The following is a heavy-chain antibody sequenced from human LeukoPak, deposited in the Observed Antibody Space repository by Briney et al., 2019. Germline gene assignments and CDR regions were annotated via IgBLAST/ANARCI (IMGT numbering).Heavy chain of an antibody. CDR3: AKESREYCSSTSCPNWFDS. V-gene: IGHV3-23*01. CDR2: ISASGGTT. J-gene: IGHJ5*01. D-gene: IGHD2-2*01. Sequence: PGGSLRLSCAASGFTFNNYAMSWVRQAPGKGLEWVSAISASGGTTYYADSVKGRFTISRDNSENTLFLQMNSLRAEDTAVYYCAKESREYCSSTSCPNWFDSWGQGTLVTVSS. CDR1: GFTFNNYA.